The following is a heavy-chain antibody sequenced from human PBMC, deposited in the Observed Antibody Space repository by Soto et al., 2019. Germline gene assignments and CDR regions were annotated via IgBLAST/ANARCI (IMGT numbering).Heavy chain of an antibody. V-gene: IGHV3-9*01. Sequence: ALPLSWVSSGFTFRDHGMRWVGQGPGQGLDSAPGISWNSEIIVYADSVNGRFTMSRDNGKNSLYLQMSSLRSEDTAADYCVRDMRHYDFWGTHERGLDVWGQGTTVTVSS. CDR1: GFTFRDHG. CDR2: ISWNSEII. J-gene: IGHJ6*01. D-gene: IGHD3-3*01. CDR3: VRDMRHYDFWGTHERGLDV.